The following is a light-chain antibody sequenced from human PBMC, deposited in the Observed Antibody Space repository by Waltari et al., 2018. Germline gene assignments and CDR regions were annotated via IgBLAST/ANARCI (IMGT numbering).Light chain of an antibody. CDR2: AAS. Sequence: DIQMTQSPSSLSASVGDRVTITCRASQNIDTYLNWYQQKPGRAPKVLIYAASTLRGGVPSRFSGSGSGTDFSLPISRLQPEDFATYSCQQTYSSPITFGQGTRLDI. CDR1: QNIDTY. V-gene: IGKV1-39*01. CDR3: QQTYSSPIT. J-gene: IGKJ5*01.